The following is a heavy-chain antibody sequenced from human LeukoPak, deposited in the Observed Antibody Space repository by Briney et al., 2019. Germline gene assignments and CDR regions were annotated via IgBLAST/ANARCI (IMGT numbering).Heavy chain of an antibody. CDR1: GFTVDSNH. D-gene: IGHD3-10*01. CDR3: ARSGLKVPRSYFDF. CDR2: IGNSGGST. Sequence: GGSLRLSCAASGFTVDSNHMSWVRQAPGEGLEWVSAIGNSGGSTYYADSVRGRFTISRDNSKNTLYLQMNSLRAEDTAIYYCARSGLKVPRSYFDFWGQGTLVTVSS. V-gene: IGHV3-23*01. J-gene: IGHJ4*02.